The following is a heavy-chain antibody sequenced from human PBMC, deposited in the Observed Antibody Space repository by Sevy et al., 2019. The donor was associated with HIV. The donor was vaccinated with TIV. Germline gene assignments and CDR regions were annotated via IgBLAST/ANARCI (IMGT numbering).Heavy chain of an antibody. CDR3: ARRNDFDI. Sequence: SETLSLTCTVSGGSINSDHWNWIRQPPGKGLEWIGYVYYTGGTNYNTSLKNRVTISVDRTKNQFSLNLTSETAADTAVYYCARRNDFDIWGQGTMVTVSS. V-gene: IGHV4-59*08. CDR1: GGSINSDH. J-gene: IGHJ3*02. CDR2: VYYTGGT.